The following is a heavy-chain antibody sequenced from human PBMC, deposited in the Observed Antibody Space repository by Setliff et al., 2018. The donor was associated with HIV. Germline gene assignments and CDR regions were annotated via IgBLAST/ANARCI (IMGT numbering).Heavy chain of an antibody. Sequence: ASVKVSCKASGYTFTSYGISWVRQAPGQGLEWMGWIGAYNGDTNYAQKFQGRVTMTTDTSTSTAYMELRSLRSDDTAAYYCARDSGGVVIKGAYYYYMDVWGKGTTVTVSS. J-gene: IGHJ6*03. CDR2: IGAYNGDT. CDR3: ARDSGGVVIKGAYYYYMDV. D-gene: IGHD3-3*01. V-gene: IGHV1-18*01. CDR1: GYTFTSYG.